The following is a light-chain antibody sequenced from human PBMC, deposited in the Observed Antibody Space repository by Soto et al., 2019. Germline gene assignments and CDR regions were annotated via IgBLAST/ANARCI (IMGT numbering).Light chain of an antibody. Sequence: MQMSQSQTSLSARVGDRVTITCQSSQSIGKHLNWYQQKPGKAPKFLIYAASNLQSGVPSRFSGSGSGTDFTLTVNSLQPEDFATDYCQQGYTSAITFGQGTRLEIK. CDR1: QSIGKH. CDR2: AAS. V-gene: IGKV1-39*01. CDR3: QQGYTSAIT. J-gene: IGKJ5*01.